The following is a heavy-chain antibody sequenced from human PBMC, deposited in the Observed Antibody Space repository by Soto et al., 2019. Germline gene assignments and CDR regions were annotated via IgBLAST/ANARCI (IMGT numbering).Heavy chain of an antibody. D-gene: IGHD6-6*01. Sequence: EVQLVESGGGLVKPGGSLRLSCAASGFTFSSYSMNWVRQAPGKGLEWVSSISSSSSYIYYADSVKGRFTISRDNAKNSLYLQMNSLRAEDTAVYYCARAIAARADMDVWGQGTTVTVSS. CDR1: GFTFSSYS. J-gene: IGHJ6*02. CDR2: ISSSSSYI. V-gene: IGHV3-21*01. CDR3: ARAIAARADMDV.